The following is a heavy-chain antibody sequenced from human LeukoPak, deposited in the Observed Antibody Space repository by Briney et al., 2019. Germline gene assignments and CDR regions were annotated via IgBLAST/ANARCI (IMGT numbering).Heavy chain of an antibody. CDR3: ARDGGYGSGSAL. J-gene: IGHJ4*02. D-gene: IGHD3-10*01. V-gene: IGHV4-59*01. Sequence: SETLSLTCTVSDGSISSFYWNWIRQPPGKELEWIGYISYRGSTNYNPSLKSRVTISLDTPKNQFSLKLSSVTAADTAVYYCARDGGYGSGSALWGQGTLITVSS. CDR1: DGSISSFY. CDR2: ISYRGST.